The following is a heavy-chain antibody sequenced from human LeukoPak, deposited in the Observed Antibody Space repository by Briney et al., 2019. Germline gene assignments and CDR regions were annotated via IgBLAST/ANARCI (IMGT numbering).Heavy chain of an antibody. J-gene: IGHJ4*02. CDR1: GGSFSGYY. D-gene: IGHD3-22*01. V-gene: IGHV4-34*01. CDR3: ARGLDSSGYYVDRFDY. CDR2: INHSGST. Sequence: SETLSLTCAVYGGSFSGYYWSWIRQPPGKGLEWIGEINHSGSTNYNPSLKSRVTISVDTSKNQFSLKLSSVTAADTAVYYCARGLDSSGYYVDRFDYWGQGTLVTVSS.